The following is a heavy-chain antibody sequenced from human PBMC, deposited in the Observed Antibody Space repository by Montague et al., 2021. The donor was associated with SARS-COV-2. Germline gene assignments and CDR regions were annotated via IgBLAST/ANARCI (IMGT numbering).Heavy chain of an antibody. CDR1: GFTFSSYA. V-gene: IGHV3-30*04. Sequence: SLRPSCAASGFTFSSYAMHWVRQAPGKGLEWVAVISYDGSNKYYTDSVKGRFTISRDNSKNTLYLQMNSLRAEDTAVYYCARGTKGNYYYGMDVWGQGTTVTVSS. J-gene: IGHJ6*02. CDR2: ISYDGSNK. D-gene: IGHD2-8*01. CDR3: ARGTKGNYYYGMDV.